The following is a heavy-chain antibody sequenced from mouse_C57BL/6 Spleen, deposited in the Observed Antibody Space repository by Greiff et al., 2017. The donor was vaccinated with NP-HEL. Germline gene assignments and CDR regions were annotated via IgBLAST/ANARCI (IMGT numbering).Heavy chain of an antibody. Sequence: VQLQQSGAELARPGASVKLSCKASGYTFTSYGISWVKQRTGQGLEWIGENYPRSGNTYYNEKFKGKATLTADKSSSTAYMELRSLTSEDSAVYFCARGTTVVAPGFAYWGQGTLVTVSA. V-gene: IGHV1-81*01. CDR3: ARGTTVVAPGFAY. CDR1: GYTFTSYG. D-gene: IGHD1-1*01. CDR2: NYPRSGNT. J-gene: IGHJ3*01.